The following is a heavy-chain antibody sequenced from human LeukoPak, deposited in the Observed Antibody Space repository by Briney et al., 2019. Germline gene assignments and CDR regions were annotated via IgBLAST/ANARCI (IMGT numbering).Heavy chain of an antibody. Sequence: PGGSLRLSCAASGFTFSSYAMSWVRQAPGKGPEWVSAISGSGGSTYYADSVKGRFTISRDNSKNTLYLQMNSLRAEDTAVYYCAKTHYDYVWGSYRGTPYYFDYWGQGTLVTVSS. J-gene: IGHJ4*02. D-gene: IGHD3-16*02. CDR1: GFTFSSYA. V-gene: IGHV3-23*01. CDR3: AKTHYDYVWGSYRGTPYYFDY. CDR2: ISGSGGST.